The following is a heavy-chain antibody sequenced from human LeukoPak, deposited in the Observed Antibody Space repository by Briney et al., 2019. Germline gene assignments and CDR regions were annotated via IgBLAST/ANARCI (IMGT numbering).Heavy chain of an antibody. J-gene: IGHJ4*02. CDR1: GGSIGSGGYY. CDR3: ASSHPRYPFDY. V-gene: IGHV4-31*03. Sequence: PSQTLSLTCTVSGGSIGSGGYYWSWIRQHPGKGLEWIGYIYYSGSTYYNPSLKSRVTISVDTSKNQFSLKLSSVTAADTAVYYCASSHPRYPFDYWGQGTLVTVSS. CDR2: IYYSGST. D-gene: IGHD3-9*01.